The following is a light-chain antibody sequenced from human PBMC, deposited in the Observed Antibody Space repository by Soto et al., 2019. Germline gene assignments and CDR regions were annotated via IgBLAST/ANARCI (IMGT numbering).Light chain of an antibody. J-gene: IGKJ5*01. Sequence: EILMTQSPASLSASLGDTVTLSCRATQSIGSNVGWYQQKPGKAPRLLIYGASTRPSGISSRFSGSGSGTEFSLTISSLQSEDVAIYYCQQYNTWSLITFGQGTRLEI. CDR2: GAS. CDR3: QQYNTWSLIT. V-gene: IGKV3-15*01. CDR1: QSIGSN.